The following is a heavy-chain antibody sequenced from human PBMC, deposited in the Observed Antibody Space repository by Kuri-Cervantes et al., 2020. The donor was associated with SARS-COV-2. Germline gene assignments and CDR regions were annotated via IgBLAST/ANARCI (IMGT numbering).Heavy chain of an antibody. CDR1: GGTFSSYA. V-gene: IGHV1-69*05. Sequence: SVKVSCKASGGTFSSYAISWVRQAPGQGLEWMGGIIPIFDTANYAQKFQGRVTITTDESTSTAYMELSSLRSEDTAVYYCATAPKSRGYYYAPFYFDYWGQGTLVTVSS. J-gene: IGHJ4*02. CDR3: ATAPKSRGYYYAPFYFDY. D-gene: IGHD3-22*01. CDR2: IIPIFDTA.